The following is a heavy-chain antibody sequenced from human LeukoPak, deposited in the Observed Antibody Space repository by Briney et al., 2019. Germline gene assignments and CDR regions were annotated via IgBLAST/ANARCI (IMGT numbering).Heavy chain of an antibody. CDR2: IYYSGST. CDR3: ARVGSYPGIYYYGMDV. CDR1: GGSISSGGYY. D-gene: IGHD3-10*01. V-gene: IGHV4-31*03. J-gene: IGHJ6*04. Sequence: PSDTLSLTCTVSGGSISSGGYYWSWIRQHPGKGLEWIGYIYYSGSTYYNPSLKSRVTISVDTSKNQFSLKLSSVTAADTAVYYCARVGSYPGIYYYGMDVWGKGTTVTASS.